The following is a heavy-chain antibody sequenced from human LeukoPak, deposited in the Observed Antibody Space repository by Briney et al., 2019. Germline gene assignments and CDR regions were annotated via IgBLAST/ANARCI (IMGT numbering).Heavy chain of an antibody. CDR1: GYTFTGYY. J-gene: IGHJ3*02. V-gene: IGHV1-2*02. Sequence: ASVRVSCKASGYTFTGYYMHWVRQAPGQGLEWMGWINPNSGGTNYAQKFQGRVTMTRDTSISTAYMELSRLRSDDTAVYYCARVKGPGLDAFDIWGQGTMVTVSS. CDR3: ARVKGPGLDAFDI. CDR2: INPNSGGT.